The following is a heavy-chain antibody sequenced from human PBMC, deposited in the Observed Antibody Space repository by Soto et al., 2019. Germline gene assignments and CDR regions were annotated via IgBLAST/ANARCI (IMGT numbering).Heavy chain of an antibody. D-gene: IGHD3-3*01. Sequence: QLQLQESGPGLVKPSETLSLTCTVSGGSITSSGYFWAWIRQPPGKGLEWIGSIYYSGSTYYHPSLKSRVTVSVDTSKNQFSLKLSSVTAADTAVYYCARLARFDLYFDYWGQGTLVTVSS. CDR2: IYYSGST. CDR3: ARLARFDLYFDY. CDR1: GGSITSSGYF. J-gene: IGHJ4*02. V-gene: IGHV4-39*01.